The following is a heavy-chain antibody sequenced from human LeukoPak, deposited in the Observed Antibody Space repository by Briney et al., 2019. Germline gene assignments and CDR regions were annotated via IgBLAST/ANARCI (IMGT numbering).Heavy chain of an antibody. CDR2: IYSGGRT. V-gene: IGHV3-53*05. Sequence: GASLRLSCAASGFTVSSNYMSWVRQAPGKGLEWVSIIYSGGRTYYADSVKGRFTVSRDNSKNTLYLQMNGLRAEDTAVYYCARDPRPSYYYDSGGYFEWGQGTLVTVSS. CDR1: GFTVSSNY. J-gene: IGHJ4*02. D-gene: IGHD3-22*01. CDR3: ARDPRPSYYYDSGGYFE.